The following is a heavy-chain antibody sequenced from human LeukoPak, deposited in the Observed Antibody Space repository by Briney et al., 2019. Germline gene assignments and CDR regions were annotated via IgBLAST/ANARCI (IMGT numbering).Heavy chain of an antibody. J-gene: IGHJ4*02. CDR1: GFTFSSYG. V-gene: IGHV3-30*02. CDR2: IRYDGSNK. CDR3: ARGASGAYYVDY. D-gene: IGHD3-22*01. Sequence: GGSLRLSCVASGFTFSSYGMHWVRQAPGKGLEWVAFIRYDGSNKYYADSVKGRFTISRDNSKNTVDLQMNSLSAEDTAVYYCARGASGAYYVDYWGQGTLVTVSS.